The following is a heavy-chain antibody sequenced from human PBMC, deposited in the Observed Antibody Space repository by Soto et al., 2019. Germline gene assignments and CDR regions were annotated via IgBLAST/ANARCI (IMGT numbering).Heavy chain of an antibody. CDR2: ISSSSSYI. V-gene: IGHV3-21*01. D-gene: IGHD3-22*01. J-gene: IGHJ4*02. CDR3: AAYYYDSSGYDDY. CDR1: GFTLSSYS. Sequence: GALRLSCAASGFTLSSYSMNWVRQAPGKGLEWVSSISSSSSYIYYADSVKGRFTISRDNAKNSLYLQMNSLRAEDTAVYYCAAYYYDSSGYDDYWGQGTLVTVSS.